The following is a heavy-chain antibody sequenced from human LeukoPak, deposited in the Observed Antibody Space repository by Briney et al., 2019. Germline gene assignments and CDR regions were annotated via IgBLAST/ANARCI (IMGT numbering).Heavy chain of an antibody. J-gene: IGHJ4*02. V-gene: IGHV3-23*01. Sequence: PGGSLRLSCTGSGFTFGNYAMNWVRQAPGKGLEWVSVITGNSGLIDYADSVKGRFTISRDNDRNTLYLQMTTLRAEDTAIYFCAKARTPDGFYSIDYWGQGVLVTVSS. CDR3: AKARTPDGFYSIDY. CDR1: GFTFGNYA. CDR2: ITGNSGLI. D-gene: IGHD2-21*01.